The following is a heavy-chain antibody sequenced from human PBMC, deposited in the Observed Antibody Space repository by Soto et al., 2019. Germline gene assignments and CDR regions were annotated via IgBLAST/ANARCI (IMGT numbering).Heavy chain of an antibody. CDR3: ARHLGYCSSTSCSRHYYYYYYMDA. CDR2: IYPGDSDT. CDR1: GYSFTSYW. D-gene: IGHD2-2*01. J-gene: IGHJ6*03. Sequence: GESLKISCKGSGYSFTSYWIGWVRQMPGKGLEWMGIIYPGDSDTRYSPSFQGQVTISADKSISTAYLQWSSLKASDTAMYYCARHLGYCSSTSCSRHYYYYYYMDAWGKGTTVTVSS. V-gene: IGHV5-51*01.